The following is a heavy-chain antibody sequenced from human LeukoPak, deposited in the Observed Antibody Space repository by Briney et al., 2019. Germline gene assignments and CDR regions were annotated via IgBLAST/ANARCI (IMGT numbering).Heavy chain of an antibody. Sequence: SVKVSCKASGGTFSCYAISWVRQAPGQGLEWMGRIIPIFGIANYAQKFQGRVTITADKSTSTAYMELSSLRSEDTAVYYCARVPDIVVVPAAIPISWFDPWGQGTLVTVSS. J-gene: IGHJ5*02. V-gene: IGHV1-69*04. CDR3: ARVPDIVVVPAAIPISWFDP. CDR1: GGTFSCYA. D-gene: IGHD2-2*02. CDR2: IIPIFGIA.